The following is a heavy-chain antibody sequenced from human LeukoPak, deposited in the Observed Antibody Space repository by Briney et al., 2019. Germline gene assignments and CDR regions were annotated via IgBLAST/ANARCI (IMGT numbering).Heavy chain of an antibody. CDR1: GGSIGSSTYY. Sequence: SETLSLTCTVSGGSIGSSTYYWGWIRQPPGMGLEWIGSMYYSGSTYYNPSLKSRITVSVDTSKSQFSLKLRSVTAADTAVYYCAREMRSPRGGFDYWDQGTLVTVSS. D-gene: IGHD3-10*01. J-gene: IGHJ4*02. V-gene: IGHV4-39*07. CDR2: MYYSGST. CDR3: AREMRSPRGGFDY.